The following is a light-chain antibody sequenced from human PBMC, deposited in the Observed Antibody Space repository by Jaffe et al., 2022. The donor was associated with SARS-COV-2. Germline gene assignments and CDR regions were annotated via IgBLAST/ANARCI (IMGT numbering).Light chain of an antibody. V-gene: IGLV1-44*01. Sequence: HSVLAQPPSASGTPGQRVSISCSGSSSNIGSNTVNWFQQLPGTAPELLIYSDDLRPSGVPDRFSGSKSGTSASLAINGLQSEDEADYYCATWDDSLNAWVFGGGTKLTVL. CDR2: SDD. J-gene: IGLJ3*02. CDR3: ATWDDSLNAWV. CDR1: SSNIGSNT.